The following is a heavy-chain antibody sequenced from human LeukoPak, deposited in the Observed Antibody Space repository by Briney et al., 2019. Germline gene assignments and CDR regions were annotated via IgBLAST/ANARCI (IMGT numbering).Heavy chain of an antibody. CDR3: ARGYYASGSYSYYFDY. Sequence: SETLSLTCTVSGGSISSSSYYWGWIRQPPGKGLEWIGSIYYSGNTYYNPSLKSRVTKSVDTSKNQFPLKLSSVTAADTAVYYCARGYYASGSYSYYFDYWGQGTLVTVSS. D-gene: IGHD3-10*01. J-gene: IGHJ4*01. CDR1: GGSISSSSYY. CDR2: IYYSGNT. V-gene: IGHV4-39*06.